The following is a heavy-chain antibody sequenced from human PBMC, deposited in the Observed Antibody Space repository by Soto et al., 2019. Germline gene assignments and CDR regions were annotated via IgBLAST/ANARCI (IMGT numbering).Heavy chain of an antibody. CDR2: IYDSGSS. Sequence: SETLSLTCTVSGGSVSSGDYFWSWIRQPPGKGLEWIGYIYDSGSSYYNPSLKSRVTMSVDTSKNQFSLKLRSVTAADTAMYYCAGEKGYISGPKNFDSWGQGTLVTVSS. V-gene: IGHV4-30-4*01. CDR1: GGSVSSGDYF. CDR3: AGEKGYISGPKNFDS. J-gene: IGHJ4*02. D-gene: IGHD5-12*01.